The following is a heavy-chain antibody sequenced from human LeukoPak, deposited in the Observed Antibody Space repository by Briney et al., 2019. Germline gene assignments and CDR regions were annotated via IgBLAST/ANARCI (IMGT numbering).Heavy chain of an antibody. J-gene: IGHJ4*02. CDR3: ARAYVPGGIIDY. V-gene: IGHV4-59*01. CDR1: GGSISSYY. Sequence: PSETLSLTWTVSGGSISSYYWSWIRQPPGKGLEWIGYIYYSGSTNYNPSLKSRVTISVDTSKNQFSLKLSSVTAADTAVYYCARAYVPGGIIDYWGQGTLVTVSS. CDR2: IYYSGST. D-gene: IGHD2-2*01.